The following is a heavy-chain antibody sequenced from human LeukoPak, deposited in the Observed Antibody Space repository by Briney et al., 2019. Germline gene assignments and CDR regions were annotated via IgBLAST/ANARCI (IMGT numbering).Heavy chain of an antibody. Sequence: GGSLRLSCAASGFTFSSYAMSWVRQAPGKGLEWVSAISGSGGSTYYADSVKGRFTISRDNSKNTLYLQMNSLRAEDTAVYYCARDAREVLLWFGEFSPWGQGTLVTVSS. CDR3: ARDAREVLLWFGEFSP. CDR2: ISGSGGST. J-gene: IGHJ5*02. CDR1: GFTFSSYA. V-gene: IGHV3-23*01. D-gene: IGHD3-10*01.